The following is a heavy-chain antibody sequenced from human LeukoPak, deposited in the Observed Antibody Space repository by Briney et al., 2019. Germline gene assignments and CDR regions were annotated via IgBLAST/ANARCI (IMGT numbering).Heavy chain of an antibody. D-gene: IGHD7-27*01. CDR2: IIPIFGTA. CDR1: GGTFSSYA. Sequence: SVKVSCKASGGTFSSYAISWARQAPGQGLEWMGGIIPIFGTANYAQKFQGRVTITTDESTSTAYMELSSLRSEHTAVYYCAREGLGIGFDYWGQGTLVTVSS. CDR3: AREGLGIGFDY. V-gene: IGHV1-69*05. J-gene: IGHJ4*02.